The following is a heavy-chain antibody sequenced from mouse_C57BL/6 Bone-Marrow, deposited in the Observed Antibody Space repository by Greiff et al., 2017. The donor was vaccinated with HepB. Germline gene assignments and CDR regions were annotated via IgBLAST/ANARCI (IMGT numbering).Heavy chain of an antibody. CDR2: INPNNGGT. V-gene: IGHV1-22*01. CDR3: APFTTVVTGTVDY. CDR1: GYTFTDYN. D-gene: IGHD1-1*01. J-gene: IGHJ2*01. Sequence: EVQLQESGPELVKPGASVKMSCKASGYTFTDYNMHWVKQSHGKSLEWIGYINPNNGGTSYNQKFKGKATLTVNKSSSTAYMELRSLTSEDSAVYYCAPFTTVVTGTVDYWGQGTTLTVSS.